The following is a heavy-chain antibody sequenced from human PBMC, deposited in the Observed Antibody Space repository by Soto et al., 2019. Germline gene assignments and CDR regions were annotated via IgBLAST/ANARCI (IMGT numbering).Heavy chain of an antibody. V-gene: IGHV3-15*01. CDR2: IKSKADGGAR. D-gene: IGHD1-1*01. CDR3: VEGWNDF. Sequence: EVQLVESGGDLVKPGGSLRLSCVTSGFMFSSAWMSWVRQAPGKGLEWVGRIKSKADGGARDYAAPVKGRFSISRDDSKNTLYLQMNSLRAEDTAVYYCVEGWNDFWGQGTLLTVSS. CDR1: GFMFSSAW. J-gene: IGHJ4*02.